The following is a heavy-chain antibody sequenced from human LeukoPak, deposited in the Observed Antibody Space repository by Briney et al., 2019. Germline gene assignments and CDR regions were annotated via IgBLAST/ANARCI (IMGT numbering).Heavy chain of an antibody. V-gene: IGHV3-7*01. D-gene: IGHD3-9*01. J-gene: IGHJ6*02. CDR3: TRDLMDYDVSTGLHHYYMDV. CDR2: IKQDGSEK. CDR1: GFTFSSYW. Sequence: GGSLRLSCAASGFTFSSYWMSWVRQAPGKGLEWVANIKQDGSEKYYVDSVKGRFTISRDNAKNSLYLQMNSLRVEDTAVYYCTRDLMDYDVSTGLHHYYMDVWGQGTTVTVSS.